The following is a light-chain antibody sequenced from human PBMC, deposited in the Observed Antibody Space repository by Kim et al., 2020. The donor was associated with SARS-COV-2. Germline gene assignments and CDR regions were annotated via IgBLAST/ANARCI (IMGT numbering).Light chain of an antibody. V-gene: IGLV3-21*01. Sequence: SYELTQPPSVSVAPGKTATITCGGDKIGRKNVHWYQQPPGQAPVLIMYYDSDRPSGIPDRFSGSNSGNTATLTISGVGPEDEAEYYCQVWESTTDLSKWVFGGGTKLTVL. CDR2: YDS. CDR1: KIGRKN. J-gene: IGLJ3*02. CDR3: QVWESTTDLSKWV.